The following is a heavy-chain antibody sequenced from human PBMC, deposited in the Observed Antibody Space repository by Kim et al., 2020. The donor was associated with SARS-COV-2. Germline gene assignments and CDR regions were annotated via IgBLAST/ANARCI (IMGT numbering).Heavy chain of an antibody. D-gene: IGHD3-16*01. CDR2: ISAGTRDYR. J-gene: IGHJ6*03. Sequence: GGSLRLSCVASGFSFSDYNLNWVRQAPGRGLEWVASISAGTRDYRNFADSVRGRFAISRDNAENSVFLILDSLRPEDTAVYYCARDADTNVRFHYHYMDV. CDR1: GFSFSDYN. CDR3: ARDADTNVRFHYHYMDV. V-gene: IGHV3-21*01.